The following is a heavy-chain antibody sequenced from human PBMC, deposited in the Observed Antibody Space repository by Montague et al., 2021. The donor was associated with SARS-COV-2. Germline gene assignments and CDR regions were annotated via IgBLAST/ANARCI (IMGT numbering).Heavy chain of an antibody. J-gene: IGHJ3*02. CDR2: INGDATTT. Sequence: SLRLSCPASGFTFGYTWMHWVRQAPWKGLVWIAHINGDATTTKYXDSXKGRFTISRDNTQNTLSLQLDSLRAEDTAVYYCVKDRGTPDAFDMWGQGTMVTVSS. CDR1: GFTFGYTW. D-gene: IGHD3-10*01. CDR3: VKDRGTPDAFDM. V-gene: IGHV3-74*03.